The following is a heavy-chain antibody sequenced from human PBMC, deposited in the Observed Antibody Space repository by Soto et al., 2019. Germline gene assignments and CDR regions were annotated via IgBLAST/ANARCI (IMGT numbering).Heavy chain of an antibody. CDR3: ARGGRYYYY. J-gene: IGHJ4*02. V-gene: IGHV4-31*03. CDR2: IQNSGIT. CDR1: GGSISGGRYY. D-gene: IGHD1-26*01. Sequence: PSETLSLTCTVSGGSISGGRYYWSWVRQHPGKGLEWIGYIQNSGITYYNPSLQSRVSILVDTTKNQFSLNLSSVTAADTAIYYCARGGRYYYYWGQGTLVTVSS.